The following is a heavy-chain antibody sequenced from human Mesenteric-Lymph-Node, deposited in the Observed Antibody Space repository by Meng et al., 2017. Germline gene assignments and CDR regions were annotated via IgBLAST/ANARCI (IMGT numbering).Heavy chain of an antibody. J-gene: IGHJ4*02. CDR1: GFTFSSYD. CDR3: AKDRGGLVSTREFDY. D-gene: IGHD2/OR15-2a*01. V-gene: IGHV3-13*01. Sequence: GESLKISCAASGFTFSSYDMHWVRQATGKGLEWVSAIGTAGDTYYPGSVKGRFTISRENAKNSLYLQMNSLRAGDTAVYYCAKDRGGLVSTREFDYWGQGTLVTVSS. CDR2: IGTAGDT.